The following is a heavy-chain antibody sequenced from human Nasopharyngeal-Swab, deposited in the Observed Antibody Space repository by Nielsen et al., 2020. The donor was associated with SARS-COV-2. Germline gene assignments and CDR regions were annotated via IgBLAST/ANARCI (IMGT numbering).Heavy chain of an antibody. J-gene: IGHJ4*02. V-gene: IGHV3-7*01. CDR1: GFTFSSYW. CDR2: IKQDGSEK. CDR3: ARDPIVLLVYAAPDY. Sequence: GGSLRLSCAASGFTFSSYWMSWVRQAPGKGLEWVANIKQDGSEKHYADSVKGRFTISRDNAKNSLYLQMNSLRAEDTAVYFCARDPIVLLVYAAPDYWGQGTLVTVSS. D-gene: IGHD2-8*01.